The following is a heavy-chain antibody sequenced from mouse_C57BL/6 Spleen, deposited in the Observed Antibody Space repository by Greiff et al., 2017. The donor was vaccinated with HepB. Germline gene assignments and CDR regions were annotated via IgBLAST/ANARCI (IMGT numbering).Heavy chain of an antibody. CDR2: IHPNSGST. CDR3: ARSYYYGSSPSFDY. CDR1: GYTFTSYW. V-gene: IGHV1-64*01. D-gene: IGHD1-1*01. Sequence: VQLQQSGAELVKPGASVKLSCKASGYTFTSYWMHWVKQRPGQGLEWIGMIHPNSGSTNYNEKFKSKATLTVDKSSSTAYMQLSSLTSEDSAVYYCARSYYYGSSPSFDYWGQGTTLTVSS. J-gene: IGHJ2*01.